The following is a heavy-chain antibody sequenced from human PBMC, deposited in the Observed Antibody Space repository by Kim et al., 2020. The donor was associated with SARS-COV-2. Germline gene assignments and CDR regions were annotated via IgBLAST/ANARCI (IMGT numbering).Heavy chain of an antibody. CDR2: IRSKANYYAT. CDR1: GPTFSDSA. J-gene: IGHJ4*02. CDR3: AIGSPLPDRGYDCLDY. V-gene: IGHV3-73*01. D-gene: IGHD5-12*01. Sequence: GGSLRLSCVVSGPTFSDSAMHWVRQASGKGLEWVSRIRSKANYYATTYTASVKGRFTSSRDDSRNTACLQMNSLNSDDTAIYYCAIGSPLPDRGYDCLDYWGRGALLSVSS.